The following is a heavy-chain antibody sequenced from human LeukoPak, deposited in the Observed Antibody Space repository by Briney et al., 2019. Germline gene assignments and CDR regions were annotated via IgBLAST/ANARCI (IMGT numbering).Heavy chain of an antibody. CDR1: GFTFSSYA. CDR2: ISGSGGGT. D-gene: IGHD4-17*01. Sequence: GGSLRLSCAASGFTFSSYAMSWVRQAPGKGLEWVSAISGSGGGTYYADSVKGRFTISRDNSKDTLYLQMNSLRAEDTAVYYRAKDKGYGDYSPPFDYWGQGTLVTVSS. J-gene: IGHJ4*02. CDR3: AKDKGYGDYSPPFDY. V-gene: IGHV3-23*01.